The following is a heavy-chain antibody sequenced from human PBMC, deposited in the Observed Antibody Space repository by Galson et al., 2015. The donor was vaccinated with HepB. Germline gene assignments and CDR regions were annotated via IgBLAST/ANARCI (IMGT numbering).Heavy chain of an antibody. CDR1: GFTFSSYA. J-gene: IGHJ4*02. D-gene: IGHD3-3*01. CDR3: AKKSQAVDFWSGPGPFFDY. Sequence: SLRLSCAASGFTFSSYAMSWVRQAPGKGLEWVLGISGSGGSTYYADSVKGRFTISRDNSKNTLYLQMNSLRAEDTAVYYCAKKSQAVDFWSGPGPFFDYWGQGTLVTVSS. V-gene: IGHV3-23*01. CDR2: ISGSGGST.